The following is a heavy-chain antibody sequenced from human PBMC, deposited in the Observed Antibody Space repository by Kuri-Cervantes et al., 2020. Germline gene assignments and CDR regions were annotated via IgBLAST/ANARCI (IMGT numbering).Heavy chain of an antibody. Sequence: ASVKVSCKASGYTFTYRYLHWVRQAPGQALEWMGWISAYNGNTNYAQKLQGRVTMTTDTSTSTAYMELRSLRSDDTAVYYCARVDYYDSSGSYLSYYYYYYMDVWGKGTTVTVSS. CDR1: GYTFTYRY. CDR3: ARVDYYDSSGSYLSYYYYYYMDV. J-gene: IGHJ6*03. V-gene: IGHV1-18*04. CDR2: ISAYNGNT. D-gene: IGHD3-22*01.